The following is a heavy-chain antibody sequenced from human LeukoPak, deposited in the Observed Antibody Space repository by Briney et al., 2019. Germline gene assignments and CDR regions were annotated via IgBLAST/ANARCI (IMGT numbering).Heavy chain of an antibody. D-gene: IGHD3-22*01. J-gene: IGHJ4*02. CDR1: GGTFSTYA. CDR3: ASNTNYYEGSGHYVFDY. V-gene: IGHV1-69*13. Sequence: ASVKVSFKPSGGTFSTYAISWVRQAPGQGLEWMGGIIPILGTAKYAKKFQGRVTITADEFTSTAHMELSSLRSEDTAVYYCASNTNYYEGSGHYVFDYWGQGTLVTISS. CDR2: IIPILGTA.